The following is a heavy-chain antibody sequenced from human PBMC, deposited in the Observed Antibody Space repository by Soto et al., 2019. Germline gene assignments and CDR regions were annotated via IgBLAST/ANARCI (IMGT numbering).Heavy chain of an antibody. Sequence: GESLKISCKGSGYSFTSYWIGWVRQMPGKGLEWMGIIYPGDSDIRYSPSFQGQVTISADKSISTAYLQWSGLKASDTAIHYCARQLPYGGNSYYGMDVWGQGTTVTVSS. CDR3: ARQLPYGGNSYYGMDV. CDR1: GYSFTSYW. J-gene: IGHJ6*02. CDR2: IYPGDSDI. D-gene: IGHD2-15*01. V-gene: IGHV5-51*01.